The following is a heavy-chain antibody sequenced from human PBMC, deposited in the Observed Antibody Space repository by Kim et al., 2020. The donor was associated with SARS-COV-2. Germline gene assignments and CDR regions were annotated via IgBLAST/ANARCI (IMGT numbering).Heavy chain of an antibody. J-gene: IGHJ3*02. CDR2: IYYSGST. V-gene: IGHV4-31*03. Sequence: SETLSLTCTVSGGSISSGGYYWSWIRQHPGKGLEWIGYIYYSGSTYYNPSLKSRVTISVDTSKNQFSLKLSSVTAADTAVYYCARDRYSSSSNDAFDIWGQGTMVTVSS. CDR3: ARDRYSSSSNDAFDI. CDR1: GGSISSGGYY. D-gene: IGHD6-13*01.